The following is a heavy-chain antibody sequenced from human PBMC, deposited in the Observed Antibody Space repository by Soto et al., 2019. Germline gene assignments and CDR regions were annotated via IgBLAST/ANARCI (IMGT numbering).Heavy chain of an antibody. D-gene: IGHD3-22*01. Sequence: KPSETLSLTCTVSGGSISSGGYYWSWIRQHPGKGLEWIGYIYYSGSTYYNPSLKSRVTISVDTSKNQFSLKLSSVTAADTAVYYCARAENYTHYYDSSGYYYPNWFDPWGQGTLVTAPQ. J-gene: IGHJ5*02. CDR3: ARAENYTHYYDSSGYYYPNWFDP. CDR1: GGSISSGGYY. CDR2: IYYSGST. V-gene: IGHV4-31*03.